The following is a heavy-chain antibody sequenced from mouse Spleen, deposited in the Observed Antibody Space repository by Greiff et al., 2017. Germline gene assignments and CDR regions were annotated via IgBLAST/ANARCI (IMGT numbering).Heavy chain of an antibody. CDR2: ISSGSSTI. J-gene: IGHJ1*01. CDR3: AREDYYGSHWYFDV. V-gene: IGHV5-17*02. CDR1: GFTFSSFG. D-gene: IGHD1-1*01. Sequence: EVHLVESGGGLVQPGGSRKLSCAASGFTFSSFGMHWVRQAPEKGLEWVAYISSGSSTIYYADTVKGRFTISRDNPKNTLFLQMTSLRSEDTAMYYCAREDYYGSHWYFDVWGAGTTVTVSS.